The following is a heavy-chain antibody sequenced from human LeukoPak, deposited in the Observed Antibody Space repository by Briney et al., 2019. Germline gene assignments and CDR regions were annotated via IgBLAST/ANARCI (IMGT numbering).Heavy chain of an antibody. D-gene: IGHD3-22*01. Sequence: PGESLKISCKGSGYSFTSYWIGWVRQMPGKGLEWMGIIYPGDSDTRYSPSFQGQVTISADKSISTAYLQWSSLKASDTAMYYCARQYYYESSGPRFDPWGQGTLVTVSS. CDR3: ARQYYYESSGPRFDP. CDR1: GYSFTSYW. J-gene: IGHJ5*02. V-gene: IGHV5-51*01. CDR2: IYPGDSDT.